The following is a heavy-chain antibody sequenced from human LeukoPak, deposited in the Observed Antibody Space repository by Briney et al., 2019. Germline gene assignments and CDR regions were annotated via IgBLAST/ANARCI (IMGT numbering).Heavy chain of an antibody. Sequence: SQTLSLTCAVSGGSISSGGSAWSWIRQPPGKGVEWIGAISLRGSTYYNPSLKSRVTISVDTSKNQFSRKRSSVTAADTAAYYCARTSMLRGVIRPWGQGTLVTVSS. CDR2: ISLRGST. J-gene: IGHJ4*02. CDR1: GGSISSGGSA. D-gene: IGHD3-10*01. V-gene: IGHV4-30-2*01. CDR3: ARTSMLRGVIRP.